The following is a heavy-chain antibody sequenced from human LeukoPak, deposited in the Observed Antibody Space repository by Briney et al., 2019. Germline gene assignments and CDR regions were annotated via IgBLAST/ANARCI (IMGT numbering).Heavy chain of an antibody. CDR1: GFTFNRCD. D-gene: IGHD2-2*03. CDR3: ARYLDSFQH. Sequence: GMSLRLSCVASGFTFNRCDMHWVRQAPGKGLQWVAVISFDGDNEIYAGSVKGRFIISRDNSKNTLYLQMNSLRAEDTAVYYCARYLDSFQHWGQGTLVTVSS. V-gene: IGHV3-30*14. CDR2: ISFDGDNE. J-gene: IGHJ1*01.